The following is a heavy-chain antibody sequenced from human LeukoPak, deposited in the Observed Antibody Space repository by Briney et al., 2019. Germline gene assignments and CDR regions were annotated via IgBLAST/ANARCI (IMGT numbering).Heavy chain of an antibody. CDR3: AKDRQLFSSSWYVGDY. CDR1: GFTFSSYS. CDR2: ISSSSYI. D-gene: IGHD6-13*01. V-gene: IGHV3-21*04. J-gene: IGHJ4*02. Sequence: GGSLRLSCAASGFTFSSYSMNWVRQAPGKGLEWVSSISSSSYIYYADSVKGRFTISRDNSKNTLYLQTNSLRAEDTAVYYCAKDRQLFSSSWYVGDYWGQGTLVTVSS.